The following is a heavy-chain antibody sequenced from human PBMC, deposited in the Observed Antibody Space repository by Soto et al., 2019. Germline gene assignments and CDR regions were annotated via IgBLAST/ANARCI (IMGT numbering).Heavy chain of an antibody. Sequence: LRLSCAASGFPFSSYAISWVRQAPGRGLEWVAASTGAGGGTYNLEAVKGRFTVSRDNSKKTVYLQLDGLRAEDTAVYYCAKGHSDYQGDYNYYGMDVWGQGTTVTVSS. V-gene: IGHV3-23*01. J-gene: IGHJ6*02. D-gene: IGHD6-25*01. CDR3: AKGHSDYQGDYNYYGMDV. CDR2: STGAGGGT. CDR1: GFPFSSYA.